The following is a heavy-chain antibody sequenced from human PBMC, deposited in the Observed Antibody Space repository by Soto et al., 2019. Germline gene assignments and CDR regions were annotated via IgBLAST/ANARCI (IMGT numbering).Heavy chain of an antibody. V-gene: IGHV3-53*04. CDR2: IYSGGST. CDR1: GFTVSSNY. CDR3: ASTGIAAAGTTLDY. Sequence: EVQLVESGGGLVQPGGSLRLSCAASGFTVSSNYMSWVRQAPGKGLEWVSVIYSGGSTYYADSVKGRFTISRHNSKNTLYLKMNSLRAEDTAVYYCASTGIAAAGTTLDYWGQGTLVTVSS. D-gene: IGHD6-13*01. J-gene: IGHJ4*02.